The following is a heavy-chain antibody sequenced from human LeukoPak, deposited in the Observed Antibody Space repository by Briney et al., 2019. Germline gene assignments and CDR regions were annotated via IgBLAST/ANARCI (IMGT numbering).Heavy chain of an antibody. Sequence: PSETLSLTCTVSGDSISNYYWSWVRQPAGKGLEWIXCIYASGSSNYNPSLKSRITMSVDTSKNQFSLKLSSVTAADTAVYYCARCLNTYYYDNSGYSPEHYYMDVWGKGTTVIVSS. V-gene: IGHV4-4*07. CDR3: ARCLNTYYYDNSGYSPEHYYMDV. CDR2: IYASGSS. CDR1: GDSISNYY. D-gene: IGHD3-22*01. J-gene: IGHJ6*03.